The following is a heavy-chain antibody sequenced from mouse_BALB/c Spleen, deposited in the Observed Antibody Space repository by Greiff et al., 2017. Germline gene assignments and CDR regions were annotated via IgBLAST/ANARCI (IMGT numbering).Heavy chain of an antibody. CDR1: GYSFTGYF. D-gene: IGHD2-1*01. J-gene: IGHJ4*01. V-gene: IGHV1-37*01. CDR3: GTGNDYYAMDY. Sequence: EVKVVESGPELVKPGASVKISCKASGYSFTGYFMNWVKQSHGKSLEWIGRINPYNGDTFYNQKFKGKATLTVDKSSSTAHMELLSLTSEDSAVYYCGTGNDYYAMDYWGQGTSVTVSS. CDR2: INPYNGDT.